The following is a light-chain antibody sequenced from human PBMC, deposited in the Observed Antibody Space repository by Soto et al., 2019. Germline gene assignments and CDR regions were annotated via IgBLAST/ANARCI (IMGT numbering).Light chain of an antibody. J-gene: IGKJ1*01. V-gene: IGKV3-20*01. CDR2: GAS. CDR3: QQYGSSGT. Sequence: EIGFTQSPSTLSLSPGERATLSCRASQSVSNNYLACYQQKPGHAPRLLIYGASNRATGIPDRFSGSGSGTDFTLTISRLEHEDFAVYYCQQYGSSGTFGQGTKVDIK. CDR1: QSVSNNY.